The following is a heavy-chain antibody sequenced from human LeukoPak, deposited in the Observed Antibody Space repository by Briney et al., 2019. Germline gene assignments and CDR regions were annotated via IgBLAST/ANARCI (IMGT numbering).Heavy chain of an antibody. CDR1: GYTFTGYY. Sequence: ASVKVSCKASGYTFTGYYMHWVRQAPGQGLEWMGWMNPNSGNTGYAQKFQGRVTMTRNTSISTAYMELSSLRSEDTAVYYCASTYCGGDCYAESVVLYYWGQGTLVTVSS. CDR2: MNPNSGNT. D-gene: IGHD2-21*02. J-gene: IGHJ4*02. V-gene: IGHV1-8*02. CDR3: ASTYCGGDCYAESVVLYY.